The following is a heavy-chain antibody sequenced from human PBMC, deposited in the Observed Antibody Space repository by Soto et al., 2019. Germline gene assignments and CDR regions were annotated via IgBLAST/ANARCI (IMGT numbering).Heavy chain of an antibody. Sequence: PGESLKISCKASGYSFTNYWIGWVRQVAGEGLEWMGIIYPGDSDVRYSPSFQGQVIISADKSITTAYLQWGSLKASDTAVYYCARQLAISPSQVFYGLDVWGRGTMGTTSS. V-gene: IGHV5-51*01. D-gene: IGHD1-1*01. CDR3: ARQLAISPSQVFYGLDV. CDR1: GYSFTNYW. J-gene: IGHJ6*04. CDR2: IYPGDSDV.